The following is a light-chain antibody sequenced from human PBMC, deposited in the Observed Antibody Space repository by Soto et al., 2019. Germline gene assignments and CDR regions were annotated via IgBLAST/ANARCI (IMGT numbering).Light chain of an antibody. V-gene: IGKV1-39*01. CDR3: QQSFKGPPIP. Sequence: DHKITQSPPSLSASLEARATITCRAGQSIYSSLNWYQKKPGKAPKLLLYAASSLQSGVPSRFSGNVCGTEYILTIGSIQTQDFADYDGQQSFKGPPIPFRRGTRLDIK. CDR1: QSIYSS. CDR2: AAS. J-gene: IGKJ5*01.